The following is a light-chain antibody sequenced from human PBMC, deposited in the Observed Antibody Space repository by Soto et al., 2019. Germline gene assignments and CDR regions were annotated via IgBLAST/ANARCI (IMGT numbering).Light chain of an antibody. CDR1: SSDVGGHNY. V-gene: IGLV2-11*01. CDR2: SVS. J-gene: IGLJ1*01. CDR3: CSYAGSYTYV. Sequence: QSALTQPRSVSGSPGQSVTISCTGTSSDVGGHNYVSWYQQHPGKAPKLMISSVSKQPSGVPDRFSGSKSGNTASLTISGLQAEDEADYYCCSYAGSYTYVFGTGTKVTVL.